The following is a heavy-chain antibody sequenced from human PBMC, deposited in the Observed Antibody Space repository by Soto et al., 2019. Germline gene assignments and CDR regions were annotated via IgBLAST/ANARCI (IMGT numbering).Heavy chain of an antibody. Sequence: GGSLRLSCAASGFTFSSYGIHWVRQAPGKGLEWVAVVSYDGSNKYYADSVKGRFTISRDNSKNTLYLQMHSLRAEDTAVYYCAKDLYGYSYGTGFDYWGQGTLVTVSS. D-gene: IGHD5-18*01. J-gene: IGHJ4*02. V-gene: IGHV3-30*18. CDR3: AKDLYGYSYGTGFDY. CDR1: GFTFSSYG. CDR2: VSYDGSNK.